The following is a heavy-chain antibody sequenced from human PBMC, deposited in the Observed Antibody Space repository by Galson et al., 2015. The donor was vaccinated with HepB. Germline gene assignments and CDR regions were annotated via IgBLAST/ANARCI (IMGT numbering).Heavy chain of an antibody. D-gene: IGHD6-19*01. CDR3: AKDRVTPSSGWSPWSGNYYYYGMDV. Sequence: SLRLSCAASGFTFSSYGMHWVRQAPGKGLEWVAVIWYDGSNKYYADSVKGRFTISRDNSKNTLYLQMNSLRAEDTAVYYCAKDRVTPSSGWSPWSGNYYYYGMDVWGQGTTVTVSS. V-gene: IGHV3-33*06. J-gene: IGHJ6*02. CDR2: IWYDGSNK. CDR1: GFTFSSYG.